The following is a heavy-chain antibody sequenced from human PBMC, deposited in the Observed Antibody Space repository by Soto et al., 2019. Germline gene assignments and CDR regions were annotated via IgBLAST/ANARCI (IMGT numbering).Heavy chain of an antibody. Sequence: SETLSLTCTVSGDSISSYYWSWIRQPPGKGLEWIGYIYYRGSTNYNPPLKSRVTISVDTSKNQFSLKLISVTAADTAVYYCARGEWSGGSCCSGAFEIWGQVTMVTV. J-gene: IGHJ3*02. V-gene: IGHV4-59*01. D-gene: IGHD2-15*01. CDR3: ARGEWSGGSCCSGAFEI. CDR1: GDSISSYY. CDR2: IYYRGST.